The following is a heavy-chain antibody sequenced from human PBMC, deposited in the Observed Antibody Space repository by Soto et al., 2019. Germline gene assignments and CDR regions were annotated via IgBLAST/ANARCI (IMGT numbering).Heavy chain of an antibody. Sequence: QVQLQESGPGLVKPSQTLSLTCTVSGGSISSGDYYWSWIRQPPGKGLEWIGYIYYSGSTYYNPSLKSRVTISVDTSKNQFSLKLSSVTAADTAVYYCARFPPPQTRAYYYGMDVWGQGTTVTVSS. CDR3: ARFPPPQTRAYYYGMDV. CDR2: IYYSGST. J-gene: IGHJ6*02. D-gene: IGHD3-10*01. CDR1: GGSISSGDYY. V-gene: IGHV4-30-4*01.